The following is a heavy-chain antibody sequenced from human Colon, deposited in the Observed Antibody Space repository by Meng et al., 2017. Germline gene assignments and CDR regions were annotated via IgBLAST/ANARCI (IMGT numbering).Heavy chain of an antibody. CDR1: GGSFSGYY. V-gene: IGHV4-34*01. CDR2: INHSGST. Sequence: QGQVQHWGAGLLKPSESLSLTCAVYGGSFSGYYWSWIRQPPGKGLEWIGEINHSGSTNYNPSLKSRVTISVDTSKNQFSLKLSSVTAADTAVYYCARGLFDYWGQGTLVTVSS. CDR3: ARGLFDY. J-gene: IGHJ4*02.